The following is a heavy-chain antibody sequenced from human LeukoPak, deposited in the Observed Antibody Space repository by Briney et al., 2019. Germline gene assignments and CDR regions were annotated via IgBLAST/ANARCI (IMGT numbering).Heavy chain of an antibody. J-gene: IGHJ4*02. V-gene: IGHV3-74*01. Sequence: GGSLRLSWAAPGFTFSSYWMHWVRQAPGKGLVWVSRINSDGSITTYADSVRGRFTISRDNAKSTLYLQMNSLRAEDTAVYYCASSTQISKYADYWGQGALVTVSS. CDR2: INSDGSIT. D-gene: IGHD2-2*01. CDR1: GFTFSSYW. CDR3: ASSTQISKYADY.